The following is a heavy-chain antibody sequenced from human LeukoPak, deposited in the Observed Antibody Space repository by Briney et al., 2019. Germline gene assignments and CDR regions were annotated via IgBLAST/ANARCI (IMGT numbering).Heavy chain of an antibody. Sequence: ASVKVSCKASGYTFTGYYMHWVRQAPGQGLEWMGWINPNSGGTNLAPNFQGRVTLTSDTSISTAYMELSGLTSDDTAVYFCATYYSDTSARDWGQGTLVTVSS. V-gene: IGHV1-2*02. CDR3: ATYYSDTSARD. J-gene: IGHJ4*02. D-gene: IGHD3-10*01. CDR2: INPNSGGT. CDR1: GYTFTGYY.